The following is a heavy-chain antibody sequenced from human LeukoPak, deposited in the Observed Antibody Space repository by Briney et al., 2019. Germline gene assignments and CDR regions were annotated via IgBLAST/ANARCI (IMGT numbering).Heavy chain of an antibody. D-gene: IGHD2/OR15-2a*01. CDR1: EYDFANYW. J-gene: IGHJ5*02. V-gene: IGHV5-51*01. Sequence: HGESLKISCKGPEYDFANYWIGWVRQMPGRGLEWMGIVYPAGSIIHYSPSFQGQVTISVDRSVSTAYLQWTSLEASDSAMYFCARRRYFDTYLDPWGQGTLVTVSS. CDR3: ARRRYFDTYLDP. CDR2: VYPAGSII.